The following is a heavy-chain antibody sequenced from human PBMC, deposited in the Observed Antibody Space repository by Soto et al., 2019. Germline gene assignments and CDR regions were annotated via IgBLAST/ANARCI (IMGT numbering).Heavy chain of an antibody. J-gene: IGHJ5*02. CDR1: GFTFSSYS. D-gene: IGHD2-2*01. V-gene: IGHV3-21*01. CDR2: ISSSSSYI. Sequence: GGSLRLSCAASGFTFSSYSMNWVRQAPGKGLEWVSSISSSSSYIYYADSVKGRFTISRDNAKNSLYLQMNSLRAEDTVGYYCARERCSSTRCWIDPWGKGTLVTVS. CDR3: ARERCSSTRCWIDP.